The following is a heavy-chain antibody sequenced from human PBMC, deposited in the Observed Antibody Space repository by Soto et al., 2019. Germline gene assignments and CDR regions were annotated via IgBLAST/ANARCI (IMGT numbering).Heavy chain of an antibody. CDR3: AHTVPRLRVHSTTRPNWFDP. D-gene: IGHD6-13*01. J-gene: IGHJ5*02. CDR1: GFSLSTSGVG. CDR2: IYWDDDK. Sequence: SGPTLVNPTQTLPLTCTFSGFSLSTSGVGVGWIRQPPGKALEWLALIYWDDDKRYSPSLKSRLTITKDTSKNQVVLTMTNMDPVDTATYYCAHTVPRLRVHSTTRPNWFDPWGQGTLVTVSS. V-gene: IGHV2-5*02.